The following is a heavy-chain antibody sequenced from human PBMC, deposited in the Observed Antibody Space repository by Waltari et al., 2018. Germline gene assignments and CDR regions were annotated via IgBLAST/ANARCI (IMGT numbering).Heavy chain of an antibody. J-gene: IGHJ4*02. CDR1: GFTFRSYT. CDR2: IYGGGSGRT. CDR3: AKDLRDDGIWDMDS. V-gene: IGHV3-23*01. D-gene: IGHD2-15*01. Sequence: LQSGGVFVQPGGSVRLSCEGFGFTFRSYTMNWVRQAPGKGLEWVSGIYGGGSGRTFYSESLKGRLTVSRDDFKKTVYLEMNSLRGDDTALYYCAKDLRDDGIWDMDSWGQGTLVTVSS.